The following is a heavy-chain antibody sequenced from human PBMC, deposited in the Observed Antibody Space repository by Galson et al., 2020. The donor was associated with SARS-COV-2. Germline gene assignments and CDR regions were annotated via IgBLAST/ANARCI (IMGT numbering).Heavy chain of an antibody. CDR1: GYSFTSYW. Sequence: GESLKISCKGSGYSFTSYWIGWVRQMPGKGLEWMGIIYPGDSDTRYSPSFQGQVTISADKSISTAYLQWSSLKASDTAMYYCAREDGYCSSTSGYPSFGMEVLGQGTTVTVAS. J-gene: IGHJ6*02. CDR3: AREDGYCSSTSGYPSFGMEV. CDR2: IYPGDSDT. V-gene: IGHV5-51*01. D-gene: IGHD2-2*01.